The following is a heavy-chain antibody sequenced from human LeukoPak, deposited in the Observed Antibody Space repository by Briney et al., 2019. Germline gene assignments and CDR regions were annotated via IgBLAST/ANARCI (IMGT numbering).Heavy chain of an antibody. V-gene: IGHV4-39*07. CDR1: GGSIRSSSYY. CDR3: ARGGGYSYGSHSNWFDP. D-gene: IGHD5-18*01. CDR2: INHSGST. J-gene: IGHJ5*02. Sequence: SETLSLTCTVSGGSIRSSSYYWGWIRQPPGKGLEWIGEINHSGSTNYNPSLKSRVTISVDTSKNQFSLKLSSVTAADTAVYYCARGGGYSYGSHSNWFDPWGQGTLVTVSS.